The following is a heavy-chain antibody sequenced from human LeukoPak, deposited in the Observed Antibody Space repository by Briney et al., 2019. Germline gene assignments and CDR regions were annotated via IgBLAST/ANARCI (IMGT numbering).Heavy chain of an antibody. CDR2: INPNSGGT. J-gene: IGHJ5*02. CDR1: GYTFTGYY. V-gene: IGHV1-2*02. CDR3: ARDRSGLVVVPAAINWFDP. Sequence: ASVKVFCKASGYTFTGYYMHWVRQAPGQGLEWMGWINPNSGGTNYAQKFQGRVTMTRDTSISTAYMELSRLRSDDTAVYYCARDRSGLVVVPAAINWFDPWGQGTLVTVSS. D-gene: IGHD2-2*01.